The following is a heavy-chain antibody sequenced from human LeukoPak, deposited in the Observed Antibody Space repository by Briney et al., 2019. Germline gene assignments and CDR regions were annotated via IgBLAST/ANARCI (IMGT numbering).Heavy chain of an antibody. J-gene: IGHJ4*02. V-gene: IGHV1-18*01. CDR1: GYTFTSYG. CDR2: ISAYNGNT. D-gene: IGHD3-22*01. Sequence: ASVKVSCKASGYTFTSYGISWVRQAPGQGLEWMGWISAYNGNTNYAQKLQGRVTMTTDTSTSTAYMELRSLRSDDTAVYYCASWGDYYDSSSYPTSSFDYWGQGTLVTVSP. CDR3: ASWGDYYDSSSYPTSSFDY.